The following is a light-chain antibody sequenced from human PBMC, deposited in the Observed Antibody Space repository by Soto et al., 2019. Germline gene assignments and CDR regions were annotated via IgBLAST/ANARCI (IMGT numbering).Light chain of an antibody. V-gene: IGKV3-20*01. J-gene: IGKJ2*01. Sequence: EIVLTQSPGTLSLSPGERATLSCRASQSVSSSYLAWYQQKPGQAPRLLIYIASSRATGIPDRFSGSGSGTDFTLTISRLEPEDLAVYYCQHYGGSRYTFGQGTKLEIK. CDR1: QSVSSSY. CDR3: QHYGGSRYT. CDR2: IAS.